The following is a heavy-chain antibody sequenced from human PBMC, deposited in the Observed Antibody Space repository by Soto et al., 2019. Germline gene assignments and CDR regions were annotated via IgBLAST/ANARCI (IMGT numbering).Heavy chain of an antibody. D-gene: IGHD4-17*01. CDR1: GFSLSTSGVG. J-gene: IGHJ4*02. CDR2: IYWNDDK. CDR3: ANSSYGDLADY. V-gene: IGHV2-5*01. Sequence: QITLKESGPTLVKPTQTLTLTCTFSGFSLSTSGVGVGWIRQPPGKALEWLALIYWNDDKRYSPSLKSRLTTTKDTTKNQVVLTMTNMDPVYTATYYCANSSYGDLADYWGQGTLVTVSS.